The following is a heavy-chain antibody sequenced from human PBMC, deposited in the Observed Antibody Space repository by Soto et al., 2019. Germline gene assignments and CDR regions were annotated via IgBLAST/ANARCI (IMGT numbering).Heavy chain of an antibody. CDR3: ARHGTGYGDYAYGMDV. CDR1: GYSFTSYW. V-gene: IGHV5-10-1*03. Sequence: EVQLVQSGAEVKKPGESLRISCKGSGYSFTSYWISWVRQMPGKGLEWMGRIDPSDSYTNYSPSFQGHVTISADKSISTADLPWSSLKASDTAMYYCARHGTGYGDYAYGMDVWGQGTTVTVSS. D-gene: IGHD4-17*01. CDR2: IDPSDSYT. J-gene: IGHJ6*02.